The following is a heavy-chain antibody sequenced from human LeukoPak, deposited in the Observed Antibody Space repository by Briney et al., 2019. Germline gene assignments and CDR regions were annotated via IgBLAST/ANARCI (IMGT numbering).Heavy chain of an antibody. J-gene: IGHJ6*02. V-gene: IGHV3-23*01. D-gene: IGHD2-21*01. CDR3: AKAPVWNYYYGLDV. CDR1: GLTASHNVNNA. Sequence: PGGSLRLSCAASGLTASHNVNNAMSWVRHAPGKGLEWVSGITTWGSTYYADSVKGRFTISRENSNNTLYLHMDSLRAEDTAVYYCAKAPVWNYYYGLDVWGQGTTVTVSS. CDR2: ITTWGST.